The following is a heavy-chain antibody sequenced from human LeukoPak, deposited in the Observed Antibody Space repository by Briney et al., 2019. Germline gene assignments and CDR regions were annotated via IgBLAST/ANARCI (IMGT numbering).Heavy chain of an antibody. CDR2: MNPNSGNT. D-gene: IGHD3-22*01. CDR3: ALGRSGYDFDY. Sequence: GASVKFSCKASGYTFTSYDINWVRQATGQGLEWMGWMNPNSGNTGYAQKFQGRVTITRNTSISTAYMELSSLRSEDTAVYYCALGRSGYDFDYWGQGTLVTVSS. CDR1: GYTFTSYD. V-gene: IGHV1-8*03. J-gene: IGHJ4*02.